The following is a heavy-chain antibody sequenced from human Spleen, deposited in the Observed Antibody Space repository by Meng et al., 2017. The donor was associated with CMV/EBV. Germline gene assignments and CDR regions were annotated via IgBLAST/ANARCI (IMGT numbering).Heavy chain of an antibody. CDR2: ISSSSSYI. Sequence: GESLKISWAASGFTFSSYSMNWVRQAPGKGLEWVSSISSSSSYIYYADSVKGRFTISRDNAKNSLYLQMNSLRAEDTAVYYCAKGLDFQRLRVCFGMDVWGQGTTVTVSS. CDR1: GFTFSSYS. CDR3: AKGLDFQRLRVCFGMDV. V-gene: IGHV3-21*01. D-gene: IGHD3-9*01. J-gene: IGHJ6*02.